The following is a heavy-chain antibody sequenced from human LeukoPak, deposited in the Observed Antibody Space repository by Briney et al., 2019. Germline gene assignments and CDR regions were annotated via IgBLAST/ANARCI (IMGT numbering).Heavy chain of an antibody. CDR2: IYYSGST. CDR3: ARRGVRFLGSMDV. J-gene: IGHJ6*02. V-gene: IGHV4-61*01. D-gene: IGHD3-3*01. Sequence: SETLSLTCTVSGGSVSSGSYYWSWIWQPPGKGLEWIGYIYYSGSTNYNPSLKSRVTISVDTSKNQFSLKLSSVTAADTAVYYCARRGVRFLGSMDVWGQGTTVTVS. CDR1: GGSVSSGSYY.